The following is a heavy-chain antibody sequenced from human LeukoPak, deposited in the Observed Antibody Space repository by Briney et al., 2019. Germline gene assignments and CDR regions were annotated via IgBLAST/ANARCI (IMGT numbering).Heavy chain of an antibody. CDR3: ARGRNMVRGVITRHNWFDP. V-gene: IGHV1-8*02. CDR1: GYTFTSYG. J-gene: IGHJ5*02. CDR2: MNPNSGNT. D-gene: IGHD3-10*01. Sequence: GASVKVSCKASGYTFTSYGINWVRQATGQGLEWMGWMNPNSGNTGYAQKFQGRVTMTRNTSISTAYMELSSLRSEDTAVYYCARGRNMVRGVITRHNWFDPWGQGTLVTVSS.